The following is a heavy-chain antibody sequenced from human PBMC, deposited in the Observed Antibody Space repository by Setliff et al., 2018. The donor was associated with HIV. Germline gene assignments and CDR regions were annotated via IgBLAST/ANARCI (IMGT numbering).Heavy chain of an antibody. V-gene: IGHV4-39*01. CDR2: IYYSGST. Sequence: SETLSLTCTVSGGSISSSSYYWGWIRQPPGKGLEWIGSIYYSGSTYYNPSLKSRVTISVDTSKNQFSLKLSSVTAADTAVYYCASPTSDLYSGSPEWGQGTLVTVAS. J-gene: IGHJ4*02. CDR1: GGSISSSSYY. D-gene: IGHD1-26*01. CDR3: ASPTSDLYSGSPE.